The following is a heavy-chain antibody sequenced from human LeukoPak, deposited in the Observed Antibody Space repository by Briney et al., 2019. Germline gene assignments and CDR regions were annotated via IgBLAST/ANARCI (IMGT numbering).Heavy chain of an antibody. Sequence: SETLSLTCTVSGGSITSYYWAWLRQPPGKGLEWIGYLYYSGYSNYNPSLKSRVSMSVDTSKNQFSLKLTSVTAADTAVYYCARHSIASDGARLFDYWGRGTLVTVSS. CDR3: ARHSIASDGARLFDY. CDR2: LYYSGYS. J-gene: IGHJ4*02. D-gene: IGHD2-21*01. V-gene: IGHV4-59*08. CDR1: GGSITSYY.